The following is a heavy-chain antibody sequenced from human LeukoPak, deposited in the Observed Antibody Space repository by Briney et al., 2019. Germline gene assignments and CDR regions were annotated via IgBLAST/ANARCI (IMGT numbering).Heavy chain of an antibody. CDR2: MNPNSGNT. CDR1: GYTFTSYD. Sequence: RASVKVSCKASGYTFTSYDINWVRQATGQGLEWMGWMNPNSGNTGYAQKFQGRVTTTRNTSISTAYMELSSLRSEDTAVYYCARGGRYSYGTQFDYWGRGTLVTVSS. J-gene: IGHJ4*02. CDR3: ARGGRYSYGTQFDY. D-gene: IGHD5-18*01. V-gene: IGHV1-8*01.